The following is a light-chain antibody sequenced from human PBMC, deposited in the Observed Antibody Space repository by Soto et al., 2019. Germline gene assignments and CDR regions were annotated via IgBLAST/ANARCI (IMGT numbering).Light chain of an antibody. V-gene: IGKV4-1*01. J-gene: IGKJ2*01. Sequence: DIVMTQSPDSLAVSLGERATIKCKSSRSLLYSSNTKNYLAWYQHRPGQPPKLLFYWASTRESGVSDRFSGGGSGTDFTLTINSLQAEDVAVYYCQQYYSTPYTFGQGTKLEIK. CDR2: WAS. CDR3: QQYYSTPYT. CDR1: RSLLYSSNTKNY.